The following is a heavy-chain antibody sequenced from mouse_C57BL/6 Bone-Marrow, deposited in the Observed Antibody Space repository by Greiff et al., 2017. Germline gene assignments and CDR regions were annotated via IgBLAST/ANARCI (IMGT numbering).Heavy chain of an antibody. CDR2: IRNKANGYTT. J-gene: IGHJ2*01. Sequence: DVKLVESGGGLVQPGGSLSLSCAASGFTFTDYYMSWVRQPPGKALEWLGFIRNKANGYTTEYSESVKGRFTISRNTSQSILYLQMDALRAEDSAAYYCANYTNYSNYIDYWGQGTTLTVSS. CDR1: GFTFTDYY. D-gene: IGHD2-5*01. V-gene: IGHV7-3*01. CDR3: ANYTNYSNYIDY.